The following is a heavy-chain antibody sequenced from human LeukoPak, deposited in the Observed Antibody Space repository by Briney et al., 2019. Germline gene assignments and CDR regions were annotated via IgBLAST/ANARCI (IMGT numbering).Heavy chain of an antibody. CDR2: IYYSGST. CDR1: GGSISSSSYY. J-gene: IGHJ6*03. CDR3: ARQSGSSGGYYYYYYYMDV. V-gene: IGHV4-39*01. D-gene: IGHD6-19*01. Sequence: SETLSLTCTVSGGSISSSSYYWGWIRQPPGKGLEWIGSIYYSGSTYYNPSLKSRATISVDTSKNQFSLKLSSVTAADTAVYYCARQSGSSGGYYYYYYYMDVWGKGTTVTVSS.